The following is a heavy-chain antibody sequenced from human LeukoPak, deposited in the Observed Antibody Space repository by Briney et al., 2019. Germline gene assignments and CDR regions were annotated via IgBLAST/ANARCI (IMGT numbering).Heavy chain of an antibody. CDR1: GFTFSSYA. D-gene: IGHD3/OR15-3a*01. CDR3: VSLSEDWSSPLDY. V-gene: IGHV3-64D*06. Sequence: GGSLRLSCSASGFTFSSYAMHWVRQAPGKGLEYVSAISSNGGSTYYADSVKGRFTISRDNSKNTLYLQMSSLRAEDTAVYYCVSLSEDWSSPLDYWGQGTLVTVSS. J-gene: IGHJ4*02. CDR2: ISSNGGST.